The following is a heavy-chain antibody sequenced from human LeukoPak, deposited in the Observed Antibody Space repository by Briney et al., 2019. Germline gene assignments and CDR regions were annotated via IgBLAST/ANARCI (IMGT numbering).Heavy chain of an antibody. CDR3: ARADELGDHHIDS. CDR2: VNPNTGAT. J-gene: IGHJ4*02. V-gene: IGHV1-2*02. D-gene: IGHD2-21*02. Sequence: ASVKVSCKAPGYTFTAYYIHWLRQAPGQGLEWMGWVNPNTGATMYAQEFQGRVTMTRDTSISTAYIDVSRLLSDDTAVYYCARADELGDHHIDSWGQGTLVTVSS. CDR1: GYTFTAYY.